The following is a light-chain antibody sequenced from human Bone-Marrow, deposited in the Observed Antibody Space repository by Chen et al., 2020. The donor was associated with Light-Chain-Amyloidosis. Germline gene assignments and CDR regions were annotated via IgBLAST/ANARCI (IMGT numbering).Light chain of an antibody. CDR3: QSADSSGTYEVI. V-gene: IGLV3-25*03. Sequence: SYELTQPPSVSVSPGQTARITCSGDDLPTKYAYGYQQKPGQASVLVIHRDTERPSGISERFSGSSSGTTATLTISGGQAEDEADYHCQSADSSGTYEVIFGGGTKLTVL. CDR2: RDT. CDR1: DLPTKY. J-gene: IGLJ2*01.